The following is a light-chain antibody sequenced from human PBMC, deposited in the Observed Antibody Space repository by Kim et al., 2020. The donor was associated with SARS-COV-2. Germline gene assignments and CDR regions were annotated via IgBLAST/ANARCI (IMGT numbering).Light chain of an antibody. CDR3: GSYRLTSPFV. Sequence: QSVLTQPASVSGSPGQSITISCTVVITDVGAYDYVSWYQQQPGKAPKLLIYDVSNRPSGISNQFSGSKSGNTASLTISGLQVEDAADYYCGSYRLTSPFVFGPGTKVTVL. CDR1: ITDVGAYDY. J-gene: IGLJ1*01. CDR2: DVS. V-gene: IGLV2-14*01.